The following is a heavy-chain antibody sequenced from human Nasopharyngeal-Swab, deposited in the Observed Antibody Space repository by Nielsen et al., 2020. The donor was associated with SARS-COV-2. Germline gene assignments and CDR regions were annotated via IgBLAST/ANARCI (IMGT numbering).Heavy chain of an antibody. Sequence: GGSLRLSCAASGFTFRSHAMSWVRQAPGKGLEWVSGISGSGGSTYYADSVKDRFTISRDNSKNTLYLQTNSLRVEDTAVYYCAKAPYLRGLDVWGQGTTVTVSS. V-gene: IGHV3-23*01. CDR1: GFTFRSHA. CDR3: AKAPYLRGLDV. CDR2: ISGSGGST. J-gene: IGHJ6*02. D-gene: IGHD2-21*01.